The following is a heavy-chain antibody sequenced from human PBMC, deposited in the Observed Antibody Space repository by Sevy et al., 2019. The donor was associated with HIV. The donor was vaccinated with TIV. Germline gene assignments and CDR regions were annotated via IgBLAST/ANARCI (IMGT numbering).Heavy chain of an antibody. V-gene: IGHV4-39*02. CDR2: VYYNGHT. CDR3: AREAGGYDYDYGMDV. Sequence: SENLSLTCTISGDTIVSSGHYWGWIRQTPGKGLEWIGSVYYNGHTYYNPSLKSRLTVSIDTSKNQFSLNLNSVTAADTGIYFCAREAGGYDYDYGMDVWGQGTTVTVSS. CDR1: GDTIVSSGHY. D-gene: IGHD6-13*01. J-gene: IGHJ6*02.